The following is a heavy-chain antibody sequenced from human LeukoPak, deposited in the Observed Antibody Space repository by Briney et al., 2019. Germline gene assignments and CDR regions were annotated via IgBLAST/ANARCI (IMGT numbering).Heavy chain of an antibody. V-gene: IGHV3-11*06. D-gene: IGHD3-9*01. Sequence: GGSLRLSCAASGFTFSDYYMSWIRQAPGKGLEWVSYISSSSSYTNCADSVKGRFTISRDNAKNSLYLQMNSLRAEDTAVYYCARDRGYDILTGYYDYWGQGTLVTVSS. CDR3: ARDRGYDILTGYYDY. J-gene: IGHJ4*02. CDR2: ISSSSSYT. CDR1: GFTFSDYY.